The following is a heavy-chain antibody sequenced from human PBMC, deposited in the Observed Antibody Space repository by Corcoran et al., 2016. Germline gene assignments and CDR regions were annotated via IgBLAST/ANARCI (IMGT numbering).Heavy chain of an antibody. CDR3: TRLVGATPFDY. V-gene: IGHV3-73*02. CDR1: GFTFSGSA. CDR2: IRSKANSYAT. Sequence: EVQLVESGGGLVQPGGSLKLSCAASGFTFSGSAMHWVRQASGKGLEWVGRIRSKANSYATAYAASVNGRFTISRDDSKNTAYLQMNSLKTEDTAVYYCTRLVGATPFDYWGQGTLVTVSS. D-gene: IGHD1-26*01. J-gene: IGHJ4*02.